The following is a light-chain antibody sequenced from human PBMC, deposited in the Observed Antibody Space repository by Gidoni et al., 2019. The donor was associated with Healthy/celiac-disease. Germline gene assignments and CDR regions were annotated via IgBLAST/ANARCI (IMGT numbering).Light chain of an antibody. CDR1: QSISSY. CDR3: QQSYSTLLT. CDR2: AAS. Sequence: DIQMTQSPSSLSASVGDRVTITCRASQSISSYLNWYQQKPGKAPKLLIYAASNLQSGVPSRFSGSGSGTDFTLTISSLQPEDFATYYCQQSYSTLLTFGGGTKVESK. J-gene: IGKJ4*01. V-gene: IGKV1-39*01.